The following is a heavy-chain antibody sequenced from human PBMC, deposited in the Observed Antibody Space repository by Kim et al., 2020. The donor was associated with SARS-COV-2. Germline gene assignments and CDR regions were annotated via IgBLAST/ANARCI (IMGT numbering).Heavy chain of an antibody. Sequence: SETLSLTCTISGGSITTRSYYWGWLRQSPGKGLAWIGSVFYIGSTYYNSSLKSRVTLSVDTSKNQFSLNLNSVTAADTALYFCASITYGHYFDYWGQGALVTVSS. CDR1: GGSITTRSYY. V-gene: IGHV4-39*01. J-gene: IGHJ4*02. D-gene: IGHD3-10*01. CDR3: ASITYGHYFDY. CDR2: VFYIGST.